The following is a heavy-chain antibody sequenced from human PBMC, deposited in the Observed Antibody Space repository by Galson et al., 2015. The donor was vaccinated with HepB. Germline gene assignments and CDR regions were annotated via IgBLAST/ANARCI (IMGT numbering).Heavy chain of an antibody. CDR2: LSGSTDIT. CDR1: GFTFSGND. Sequence: SLRLSCAASGFTFSGNDMSWVRQAPGKGLEWVSYLSGSTDITKIADSAMGRFSISRDNSKNTLYLQMNSLRVEDTAVYYCARTTWRDKNWPIFASWGQGTLGTVSS. CDR3: ARTTWRDKNWPIFAS. J-gene: IGHJ4*02. D-gene: IGHD3-3*01. V-gene: IGHV3-23*01.